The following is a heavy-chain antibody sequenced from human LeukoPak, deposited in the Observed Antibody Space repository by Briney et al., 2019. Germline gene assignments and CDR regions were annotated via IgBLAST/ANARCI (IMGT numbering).Heavy chain of an antibody. V-gene: IGHV3-21*01. CDR2: ISSSSSYI. CDR1: GFTLSSYS. Sequence: GGSLRLSCAASGFTLSSYSMNGVRQAPGKGLEWVSSISSSSSYIYYADSVKGRFTISRDNAKNSLYLQMNSLRAEDTAVYYCARGQTAMVTGDFDYWGQGTLVTVSS. CDR3: ARGQTAMVTGDFDY. D-gene: IGHD5-18*01. J-gene: IGHJ4*02.